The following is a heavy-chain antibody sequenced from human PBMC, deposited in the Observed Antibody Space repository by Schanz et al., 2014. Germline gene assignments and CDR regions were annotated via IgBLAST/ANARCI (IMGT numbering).Heavy chain of an antibody. CDR3: ARDRLECGAECYSVEVFEI. CDR1: GGTFSTYT. CDR2: IIPILGIA. Sequence: QVQLVQSGAEVKKPGSSVKVSCKASGGTFSTYTISWVRQAPGQGLEWMGRIIPILGIANYAQKFQGRVTFTADTSTTTAYMELSGLRSEDTAVYYCARDRLECGAECYSVEVFEIWGQGTLVTVSS. J-gene: IGHJ4*02. D-gene: IGHD2-21*01. V-gene: IGHV1-69*08.